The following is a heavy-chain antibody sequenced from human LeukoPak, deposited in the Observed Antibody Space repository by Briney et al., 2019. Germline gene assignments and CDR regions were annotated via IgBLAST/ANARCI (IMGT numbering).Heavy chain of an antibody. CDR2: IKQDGSEK. CDR3: ARDKAVAGYYYYYYMDV. CDR1: GFTFSSYW. J-gene: IGHJ6*03. V-gene: IGHV3-7*01. D-gene: IGHD6-19*01. Sequence: PGGSLRLSCAASGFTFSSYWMSWVRQAPGKWLEWVANIKQDGSEKYYVDSVKGRFTISRDNAKNSLYLQMNSLRAEDTVVYYCARDKAVAGYYYYYYMDVWGKGTTVTVSS.